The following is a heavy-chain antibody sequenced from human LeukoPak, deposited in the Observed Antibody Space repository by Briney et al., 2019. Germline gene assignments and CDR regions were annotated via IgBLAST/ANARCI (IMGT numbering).Heavy chain of an antibody. CDR1: GLTFSSYG. CDR2: ITGDGTTT. V-gene: IGHV3-23*01. Sequence: GGSLRLSCEASGLTFSSYGMRWVRQAPGKGLQWGSAITGDGTTTYYADSVKGRFTISRDNSKNMLYLQTSSLRAEDTAVYYCAKMQGYFDYWGQGTLVPVSS. J-gene: IGHJ4*02. CDR3: AKMQGYFDY.